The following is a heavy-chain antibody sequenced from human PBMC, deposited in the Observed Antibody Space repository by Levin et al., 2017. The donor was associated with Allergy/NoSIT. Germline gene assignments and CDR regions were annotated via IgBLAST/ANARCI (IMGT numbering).Heavy chain of an antibody. Sequence: QPGGSLRLSCAASGFTFSAYVMHWVRQAPGKGLEWVAVVSYDGSDALYADSVKGRFTISRDNSDNTLYLQMNSLRSDDTAVYYCARGTIGLMSILKFRAAHYWGQGTLVTVSS. CDR2: VSYDGSDA. D-gene: IGHD3-10*01. J-gene: IGHJ4*02. CDR1: GFTFSAYV. V-gene: IGHV3-30*03. CDR3: ARGTIGLMSILKFRAAHY.